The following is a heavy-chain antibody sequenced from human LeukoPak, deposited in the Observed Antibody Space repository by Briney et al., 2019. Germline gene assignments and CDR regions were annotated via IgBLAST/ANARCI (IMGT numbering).Heavy chain of an antibody. CDR3: ATLAGVEMATRYFDY. J-gene: IGHJ4*02. D-gene: IGHD5-24*01. CDR2: IIPIFGTA. Sequence: GASVKVSCKASGGTFSSYAISWVRQAPGQGLEWMGGIIPIFGTANYAQKLQGRVTITADESTSTAYMELSSLRSEDTAVYYCATLAGVEMATRYFDYWGQGTLVTVSS. V-gene: IGHV1-69*13. CDR1: GGTFSSYA.